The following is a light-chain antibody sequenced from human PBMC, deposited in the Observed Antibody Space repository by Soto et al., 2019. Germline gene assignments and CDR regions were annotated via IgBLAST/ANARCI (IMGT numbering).Light chain of an antibody. Sequence: QSALTQPASVSGSPGQSITISCTGTRSDVGGYNYVSWYQQRPGKAPKLMIYEVSNRPSGISNRFSGSKSGNTASLTISGLQAEDEADYYCSSYISSSLDVFGAGTKLTVL. J-gene: IGLJ1*01. CDR2: EVS. V-gene: IGLV2-14*01. CDR3: SSYISSSLDV. CDR1: RSDVGGYNY.